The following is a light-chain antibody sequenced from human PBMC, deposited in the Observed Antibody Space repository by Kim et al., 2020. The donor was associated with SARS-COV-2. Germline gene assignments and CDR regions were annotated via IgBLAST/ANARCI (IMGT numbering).Light chain of an antibody. Sequence: ATNNCKSSQSVLYSTNNKNCLSWYQQKPGQPPKLLICWESTRESGVPDRFSSSGSGTDFTLTINNLKDEDVAVYYCQQYYTTPLTFGGGSKVDIK. V-gene: IGKV4-1*01. CDR1: QSVLYSTNNKNC. J-gene: IGKJ4*01. CDR2: WES. CDR3: QQYYTTPLT.